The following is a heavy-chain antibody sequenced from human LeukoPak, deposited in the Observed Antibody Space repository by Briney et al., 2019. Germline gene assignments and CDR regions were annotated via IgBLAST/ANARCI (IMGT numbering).Heavy chain of an antibody. D-gene: IGHD3-22*01. CDR2: ITSSSSYI. J-gene: IGHJ4*02. CDR1: GFTFTTYW. Sequence: PGGSLRLSCAASGFTFTTYWMSWVRQLPGKGLEWVSSITSSSSYIYYADSVKGRFTISRDNAKNSLYLEMNSLRAEDTAVYYCTREQDREAAATIVGDYWGQGTLVTVSS. CDR3: TREQDREAAATIVGDY. V-gene: IGHV3-21*01.